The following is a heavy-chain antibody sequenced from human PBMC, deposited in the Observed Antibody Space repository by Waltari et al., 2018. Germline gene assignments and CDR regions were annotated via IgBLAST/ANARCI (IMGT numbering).Heavy chain of an antibody. Sequence: EVQLLESGGGLVQPGGSLTLSCTASGFTFRDSAMGWVRQAPGMGLEWVSGISTTGASKSFADSVKGRFTISRDNSKDTVNLQMSSLRVDDTAVYYCVTYRRDASKSNYNEYWGQGALVTVSS. CDR3: VTYRRDASKSNYNEY. CDR1: GFTFRDSA. J-gene: IGHJ4*02. CDR2: ISTTGASK. V-gene: IGHV3-23*01. D-gene: IGHD3-10*01.